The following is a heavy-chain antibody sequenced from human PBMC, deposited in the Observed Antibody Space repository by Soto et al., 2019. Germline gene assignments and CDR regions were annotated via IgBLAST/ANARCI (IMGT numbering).Heavy chain of an antibody. CDR2: INHSGST. CDR3: ARVRSGDFDY. D-gene: IGHD1-26*01. CDR1: GGSISSYY. Sequence: SETLSLTCTVSGGSISSYYWSWIRQPPGTGLEWIGEINHSGSTNYNPSLKGRVTISVDTSKNQFSLKLTSVTAADTAVYYCARVRSGDFDYWGQGTLVTVSS. V-gene: IGHV4-34*01. J-gene: IGHJ4*02.